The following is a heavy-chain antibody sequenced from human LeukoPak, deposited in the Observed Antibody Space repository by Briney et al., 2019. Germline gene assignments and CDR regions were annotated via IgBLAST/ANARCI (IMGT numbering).Heavy chain of an antibody. V-gene: IGHV4-34*01. CDR2: INHRGST. CDR3: ARAPGAALD. D-gene: IGHD2-15*01. Sequence: ASETLSLTCAVYGGSFSGYYWSWIRQPPGKGLEWIGEINHRGSTNYNPSLKSRATVSLDTSKNQFSLKLSSVTAADTAVYYCARAPGAALDWGQGTLVTVSS. CDR1: GGSFSGYY. J-gene: IGHJ4*02.